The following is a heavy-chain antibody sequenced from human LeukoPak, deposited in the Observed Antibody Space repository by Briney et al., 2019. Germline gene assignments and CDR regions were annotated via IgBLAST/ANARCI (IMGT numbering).Heavy chain of an antibody. V-gene: IGHV1-46*01. Sequence: ASVKVSCKASGYTFTSYYMHWVRQAPGQGLEWMGIINPSGGSTSYAQKFQGRVTMTRDTSTSTVYMELSSLRSEDTAVYYCAREGGHYYDSSGYTFDYWGQGTLVTVSS. CDR2: INPSGGST. CDR1: GYTFTSYY. D-gene: IGHD3-22*01. J-gene: IGHJ4*02. CDR3: AREGGHYYDSSGYTFDY.